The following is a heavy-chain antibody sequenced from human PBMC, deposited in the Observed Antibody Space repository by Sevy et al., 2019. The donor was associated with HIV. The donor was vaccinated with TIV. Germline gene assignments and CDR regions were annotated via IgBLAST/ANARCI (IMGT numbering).Heavy chain of an antibody. Sequence: GGSLRLSCTASGFTFSNAWMTWVRQTPERGLEWVALIKPITDAGTTDYAAPVQGRFTISRDDSKNTVYLQLNSLKTEETAVYYCTAGPVSFWGQRTLVTVSS. J-gene: IGHJ4*02. D-gene: IGHD3-16*01. V-gene: IGHV3-15*01. CDR1: GFTFSNAW. CDR2: IKPITDAGTT. CDR3: TAGPVSF.